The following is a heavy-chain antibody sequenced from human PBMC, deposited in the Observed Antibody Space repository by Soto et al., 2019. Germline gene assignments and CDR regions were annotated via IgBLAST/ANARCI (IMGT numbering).Heavy chain of an antibody. CDR2: ISSSSSYI. J-gene: IGHJ5*02. D-gene: IGHD6-6*01. CDR3: RRAPRRHSSSNWFDP. CDR1: GFTFSSYS. V-gene: IGHV3-21*01. Sequence: GGSLRLSCAASGFTFSSYSMNWVRQAPGKGLEWVSSISSSSSYIYYADSVKGRFTISRDNAKNSLYLQMNSLRAEYRAVYFCRRAPRRHSSSNWFDPWGQGTLVTVSS.